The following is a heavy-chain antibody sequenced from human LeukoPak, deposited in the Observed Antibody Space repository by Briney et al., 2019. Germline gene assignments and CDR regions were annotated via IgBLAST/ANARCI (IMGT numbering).Heavy chain of an antibody. J-gene: IGHJ4*02. CDR2: IDPSDSYT. V-gene: IGHV5-10-1*01. CDR3: TRREARLRYIDWLPDY. Sequence: GESLRISCNGSGYSFTSYWSSGVRQMPGKGLEWMGRIDPSDSYTNYSPSFQGHVTISADKSISTAYLQWSSLRASDTAMYYCTRREARLRYIDWLPDYSGQGTLVTVSS. D-gene: IGHD3-9*01. CDR1: GYSFTSYW.